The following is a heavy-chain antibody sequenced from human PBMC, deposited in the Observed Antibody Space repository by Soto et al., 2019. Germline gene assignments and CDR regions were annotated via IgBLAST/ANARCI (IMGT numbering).Heavy chain of an antibody. D-gene: IGHD3-3*01. CDR2: ISSSGSTI. CDR1: GFTFSSYE. CDR3: ARGGFWSGSFDY. J-gene: IGHJ4*02. Sequence: GGSLRLSCAASGFTFSSYEMNWVRQAPGKGLEWVSYISSSGSTIYYADSVKGRFTISRDNAKNSLYLQMNSLRAEDTAVYYCARGGFWSGSFDYWGQGTLVTVSS. V-gene: IGHV3-48*03.